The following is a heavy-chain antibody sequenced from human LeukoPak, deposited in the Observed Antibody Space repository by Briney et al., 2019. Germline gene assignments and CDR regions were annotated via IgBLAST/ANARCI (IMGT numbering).Heavy chain of an antibody. V-gene: IGHV4-34*01. CDR2: INHSGST. CDR3: ARGRAGYCSGGSCYQNYYYYYYMDV. Sequence: SETLSLTCAVYGGSFSGYYWSWIRQPPGKGLEWIGEINHSGSTNYNPSLKSRVTISVDTSKNQFSLKLSSVTAADTAVYYCARGRAGYCSGGSCYQNYYYYYYMDVWGKGTTVTVSS. D-gene: IGHD2-15*01. J-gene: IGHJ6*03. CDR1: GGSFSGYY.